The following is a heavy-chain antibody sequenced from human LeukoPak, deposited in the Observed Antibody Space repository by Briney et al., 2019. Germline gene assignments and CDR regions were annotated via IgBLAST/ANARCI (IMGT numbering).Heavy chain of an antibody. CDR2: INQDGTEK. V-gene: IGHV3-7*01. Sequence: GGSLRLSCAASGFTFSNAWMSWVRQAPGKGLEWVANINQDGTEKYYVDSVKGRFTISRDNAKNSLDLQMNSLRVEDTGIYYCVKVAKYYYGSETYYFFEHWGQGTPVTASS. J-gene: IGHJ4*02. CDR1: GFTFSNAW. CDR3: VKVAKYYYGSETYYFFEH. D-gene: IGHD3-10*01.